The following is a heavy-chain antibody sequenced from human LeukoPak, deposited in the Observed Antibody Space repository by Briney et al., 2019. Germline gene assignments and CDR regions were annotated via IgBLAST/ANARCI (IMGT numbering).Heavy chain of an antibody. CDR2: IYYSGST. V-gene: IGHV4-59*01. Sequence: SETLSLTCTVSGGSISSYYWSWIRQPPAKGLEWIGYIYYSGSTNYNPSLKSRVPISVDTSKNQFSLKLSSVTAADTAVYYCARGRGGDYEHWGQGTLVTVSS. CDR1: GGSISSYY. J-gene: IGHJ4*02. D-gene: IGHD2-21*02. CDR3: ARGRGGDYEH.